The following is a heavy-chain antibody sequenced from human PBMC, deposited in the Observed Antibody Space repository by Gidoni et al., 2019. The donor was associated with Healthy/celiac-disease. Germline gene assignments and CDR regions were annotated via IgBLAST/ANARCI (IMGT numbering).Heavy chain of an antibody. CDR2: IYWNDDK. D-gene: IGHD3-10*01. V-gene: IGHV2-5*01. Sequence: QITLKESGPTLVKPTQTLTLTCTFSGFSLSTSGVGVGWIRQPPGKALEWLALIYWNDDKRYSPSLKSRLTITKDTSKNQVVLTMTNMDPVDTATYYCAHSTMVRGVIISAHGWFDPWGQGTLVTVSS. J-gene: IGHJ5*02. CDR1: GFSLSTSGVG. CDR3: AHSTMVRGVIISAHGWFDP.